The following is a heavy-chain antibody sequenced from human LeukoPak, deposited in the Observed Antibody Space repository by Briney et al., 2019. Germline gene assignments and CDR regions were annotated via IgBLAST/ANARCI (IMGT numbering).Heavy chain of an antibody. CDR3: AREKGYCSSTSCYGAGGMDV. V-gene: IGHV1-8*01. CDR2: MNPNSGNT. D-gene: IGHD2-2*01. J-gene: IGHJ6*02. Sequence: GASVKVSCKASGYTFTSYDINWVRQATGQGLEWMGWMNPNSGNTGYAQKLQGRVTMTRNTSISTAYMELSSLRSEDTAVYYCAREKGYCSSTSCYGAGGMDVWGQGTTVTVSS. CDR1: GYTFTSYD.